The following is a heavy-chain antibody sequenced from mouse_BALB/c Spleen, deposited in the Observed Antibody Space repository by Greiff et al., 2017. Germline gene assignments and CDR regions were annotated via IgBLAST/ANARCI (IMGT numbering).Heavy chain of an antibody. CDR1: GFTFSSYA. CDR3: AREYGKGYYAMDY. CDR2: ISSGGSYT. V-gene: IGHV5-9-3*01. Sequence: EVKLVESGGGLVKPGGSLKLSCAASGFTFSSYAMSWVRQTPEKRLEWVATISSGGSYTYYPDSVKGRFTISRDNAKNTLYLQMSSLRSEDTAMYYCAREYGKGYYAMDYWGQGTSVTVSS. J-gene: IGHJ4*01. D-gene: IGHD2-10*02.